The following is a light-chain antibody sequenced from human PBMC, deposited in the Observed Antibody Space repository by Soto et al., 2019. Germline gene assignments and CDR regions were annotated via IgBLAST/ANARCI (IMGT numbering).Light chain of an antibody. CDR3: QQYNSYSPT. V-gene: IGKV1-5*01. CDR1: QSISAW. CDR2: DAS. J-gene: IGKJ2*01. Sequence: DIQMTQSPATLSASVGDRVTITSRASQSISAWLAWYQQIPGKAPKLLIYDASSLESGVPSRFSGSGSGTEFTLTISSLQPADFAAYYCQQYNSYSPTFGQGTKLEI.